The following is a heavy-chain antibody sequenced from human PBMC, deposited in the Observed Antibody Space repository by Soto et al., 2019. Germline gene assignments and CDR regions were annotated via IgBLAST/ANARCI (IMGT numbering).Heavy chain of an antibody. D-gene: IGHD1-26*01. J-gene: IGHJ4*02. CDR2: IIPMFGTP. CDR3: ARGRDQPPVGLYFDS. V-gene: IGHV1-69*01. CDR1: GDAFTNYI. Sequence: QVQLVQSGAEVKKPGSSVKVSCKASGDAFTNYIFDWVRQAPGQGLEWMGGIIPMFGTPKYAQTFQDRVTISAAVATGTAYLDLTSLRFDDTAVYYCARGRDQPPVGLYFDSWGEGTRVTVSS.